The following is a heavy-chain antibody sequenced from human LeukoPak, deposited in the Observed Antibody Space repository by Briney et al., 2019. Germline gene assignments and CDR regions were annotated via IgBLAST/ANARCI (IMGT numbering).Heavy chain of an antibody. Sequence: GGSLRLSCAASGFTFSSYWMSWVRQAPGKGLEWVANIKQDGSEKYYVDSVKGRFTISRDNAKNSLYLQMNSLRAEDTAVYYCASGSANYDFWSGYYSGFDYWGQGTLVTVSS. D-gene: IGHD3-3*01. V-gene: IGHV3-7*01. CDR1: GFTFSSYW. J-gene: IGHJ4*02. CDR2: IKQDGSEK. CDR3: ASGSANYDFWSGYYSGFDY.